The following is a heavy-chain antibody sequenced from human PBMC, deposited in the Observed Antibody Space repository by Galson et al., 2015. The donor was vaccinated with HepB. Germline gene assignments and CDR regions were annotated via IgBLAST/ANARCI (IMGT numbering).Heavy chain of an antibody. V-gene: IGHV1-69*13. CDR1: GGTLRGYA. CDR3: ARGSLTTIRNYFDD. J-gene: IGHJ4*02. D-gene: IGHD4-11*01. Sequence: SVKVSCKASGGTLRGYAINWVRQAPGQGLEWMGRITLIFDTTYYAQKFQGRLTITADESTSTAYMELSSLTSEDTAVYYCARGSLTTIRNYFDDWGREPWSPSP. CDR2: ITLIFDTT.